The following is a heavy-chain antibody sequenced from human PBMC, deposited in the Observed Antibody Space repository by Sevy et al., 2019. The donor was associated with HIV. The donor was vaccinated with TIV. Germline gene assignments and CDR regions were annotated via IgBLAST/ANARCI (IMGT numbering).Heavy chain of an antibody. Sequence: GESLKISCKGFGNNFNSYWIGWVRQIPGKGLELMGFIYPSDSDTRYSPPFQGQVTISADKSISTAYLQWSSLKASDTAIYYCARSGYSGYAFDYWGQGTLVTVSS. V-gene: IGHV5-51*01. J-gene: IGHJ4*02. CDR2: IYPSDSDT. CDR1: GNNFNSYW. CDR3: ARSGYSGYAFDY. D-gene: IGHD5-12*01.